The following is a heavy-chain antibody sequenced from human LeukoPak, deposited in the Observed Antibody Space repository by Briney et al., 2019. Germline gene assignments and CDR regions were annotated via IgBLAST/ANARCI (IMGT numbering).Heavy chain of an antibody. V-gene: IGHV3-21*01. CDR1: GFTFSSYS. CDR3: ATRGGYSYGFSY. Sequence: TGGSLRLSCAASGFTFSSYSMNWVRQAPGKGLEWFSSISSSSSYIYYADSVKGRFTISRDNAKNSLYLQMNSLRAEDTAVYYCATRGGYSYGFSYWGQGTLVTVSS. J-gene: IGHJ4*02. CDR2: ISSSSSYI. D-gene: IGHD5-18*01.